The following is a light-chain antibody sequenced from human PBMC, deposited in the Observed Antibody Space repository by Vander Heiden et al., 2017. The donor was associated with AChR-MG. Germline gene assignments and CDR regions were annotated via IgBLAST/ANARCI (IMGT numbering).Light chain of an antibody. J-gene: IGLJ2*01. CDR2: GNN. CDR1: RSHIGAGYH. CDR3: QSYDGSLTAHVI. V-gene: IGLV1-40*01. Sequence: QSLLTQPPSVSGAPGQTVTISCAGRRSHIGAGYHVHWYQHVPGTAPKLLLYGNNRRPSGVPDRFSASKSGTSVSLAITGLQPEDEADYYCQSYDGSLTAHVIFGGGTKLTVL.